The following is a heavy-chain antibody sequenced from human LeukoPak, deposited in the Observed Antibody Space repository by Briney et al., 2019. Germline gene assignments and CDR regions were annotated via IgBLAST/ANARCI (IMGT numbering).Heavy chain of an antibody. CDR2: IMPIFGTA. CDR1: GGTFSSYA. J-gene: IGHJ4*02. CDR3: ARNTDLDY. Sequence: SVKVSCKASGGTFSSYAISWVRQAPGQGLEWMGRIMPIFGTANYAQKFQGRVTITTDESTSTAYMELSSLRSEDTAVYYCARNTDLDYWGQGTLVTVSS. V-gene: IGHV1-69*05.